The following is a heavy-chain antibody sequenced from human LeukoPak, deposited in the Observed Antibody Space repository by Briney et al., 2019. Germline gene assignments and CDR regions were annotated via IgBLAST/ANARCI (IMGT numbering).Heavy chain of an antibody. CDR1: GYSFTSYW. CDR3: ARPQTRRYCSSTSCSLDAFDI. Sequence: GESLKISCXGSGYSFTSYWIGWVRQMPGKGLEWMGIIYPGDSDTRYSPSFQGQVTISADKSISTAYLPWSSLKASDTAMYYCARPQTRRYCSSTSCSLDAFDIWGQGTMVTVSS. V-gene: IGHV5-51*01. D-gene: IGHD2-2*01. J-gene: IGHJ3*02. CDR2: IYPGDSDT.